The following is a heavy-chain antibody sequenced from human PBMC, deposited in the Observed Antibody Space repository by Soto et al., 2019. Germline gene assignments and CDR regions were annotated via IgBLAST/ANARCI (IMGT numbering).Heavy chain of an antibody. CDR3: AKGSGYDFRDAFDI. Sequence: GGSLRLSCAASGFTFSSYWMHWVRQAPGKGLVWVSRINSDGSSTSYADSVKGRFTISRDNAKNTLYLQMNSLRAGDTAVYYCAKGSGYDFRDAFDIWGQGTMVTVSS. J-gene: IGHJ3*02. D-gene: IGHD5-12*01. V-gene: IGHV3-74*01. CDR1: GFTFSSYW. CDR2: INSDGSST.